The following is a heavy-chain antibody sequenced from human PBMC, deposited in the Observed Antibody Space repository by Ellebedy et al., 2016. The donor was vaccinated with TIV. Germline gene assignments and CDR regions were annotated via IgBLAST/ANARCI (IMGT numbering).Heavy chain of an antibody. CDR1: GFSFRSYW. D-gene: IGHD4-17*01. V-gene: IGHV3-7*01. CDR3: ARRGSYGDYAVQVNSWFDR. Sequence: PGGSLRLSCAASGFSFRSYWMSWVRQAPGKGLEWVANIYQDGSDQYYVDSVRGRFTISRDNANNLLFLQMSSLRVEDTAVYYCARRGSYGDYAVQVNSWFDRWGQGTLVTVSS. J-gene: IGHJ5*02. CDR2: IYQDGSDQ.